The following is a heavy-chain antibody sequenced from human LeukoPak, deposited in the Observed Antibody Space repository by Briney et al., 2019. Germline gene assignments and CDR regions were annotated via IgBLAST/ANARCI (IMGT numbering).Heavy chain of an antibody. V-gene: IGHV3-23*01. J-gene: IGHJ3*02. D-gene: IGHD3-16*01. CDR1: GFTFGRHA. CDR3: TKAVGGGRDAYDI. Sequence: GGSLRLSCVASGFTFGRHAMNWVRQAPGRGLEWVSSIFDSGAPTYYADSVKGRFTISRDNSKNTIYMQMESLRAEDTAIYYCTKAVGGGRDAYDIWGQGTMVTVSS. CDR2: IFDSGAPT.